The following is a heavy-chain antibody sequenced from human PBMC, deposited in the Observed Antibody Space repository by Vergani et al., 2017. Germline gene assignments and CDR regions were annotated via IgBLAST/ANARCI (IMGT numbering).Heavy chain of an antibody. Sequence: QVQLQQWGAGLLTPSETLSLTCAVYGGSFSGYYWSWIRQPPGKGLEWIGEINHSGSTNYNPSLKSRVTISVDTSKNQFSLQLSSVTVADTAVYYCARGGQAENTDDDSSGYYYFAYWGQGTLVTVSS. CDR1: GGSFSGYY. CDR3: ARGGQAENTDDDSSGYYYFAY. D-gene: IGHD3-22*01. J-gene: IGHJ4*02. V-gene: IGHV4-34*01. CDR2: INHSGST.